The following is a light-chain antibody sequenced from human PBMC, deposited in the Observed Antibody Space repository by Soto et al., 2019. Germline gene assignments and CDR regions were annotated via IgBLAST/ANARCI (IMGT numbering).Light chain of an antibody. V-gene: IGLV1-47*01. J-gene: IGLJ2*01. CDR3: AAWDDSLSGVV. Sequence: QSVLTQPPSASGTPGQRVTISCSGSSSNIESNYVYWYQQLPGTAPKLLIYRNNQRPSGVPDRFSGSKSGTSASLAISGLRSEDEDDYYCAAWDDSLSGVVFGGGTKLTVL. CDR1: SSNIESNY. CDR2: RNN.